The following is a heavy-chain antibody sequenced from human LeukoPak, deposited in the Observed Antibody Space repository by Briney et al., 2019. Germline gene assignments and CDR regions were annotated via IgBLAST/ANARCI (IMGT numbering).Heavy chain of an antibody. CDR2: IYYTGST. CDR1: GGSISSSTYH. J-gene: IGHJ5*02. V-gene: IGHV4-39*01. Sequence: SETLSLTCTVSGGSISSSTYHWGWSRQPPGKGLEWIGSIYYTGSTYYNPSLKSRVTISVDTSKNQFSLKLSSVTAADTAVYYCARQGLNPWGQGTLVTVSS. CDR3: ARQGLNP.